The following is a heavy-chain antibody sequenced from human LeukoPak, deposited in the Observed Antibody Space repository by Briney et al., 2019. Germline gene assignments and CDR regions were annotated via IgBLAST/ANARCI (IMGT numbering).Heavy chain of an antibody. CDR2: ISYDGSNK. CDR1: GFTFSSYA. CDR3: ARDGMVAAFDY. J-gene: IGHJ4*02. D-gene: IGHD2-15*01. Sequence: PGRSLRLSCAASGFTFSSYAMHWVRQAPGKGLEWVAVISYDGSNKYYADSVKGRFTISRDNSKNTLYLQMNSLRAEDTAVYYCARDGMVAAFDYWGQGTLVTVSS. V-gene: IGHV3-30*04.